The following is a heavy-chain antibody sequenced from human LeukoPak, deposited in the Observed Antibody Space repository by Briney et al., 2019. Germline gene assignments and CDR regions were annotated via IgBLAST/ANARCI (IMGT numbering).Heavy chain of an antibody. CDR3: ARESRYAFDI. CDR1: GFTLSDYF. Sequence: GRSLRLSCAASGFTLSDYFMSWIRQAPGKGLEWVSYMSSSVTTIYYGDSVKGRFTISRDNIKNSLYLQMNSLRADDTAVYYCARESRYAFDIWGQGTMVTVSS. V-gene: IGHV3-11*01. CDR2: MSSSVTTI. J-gene: IGHJ3*02.